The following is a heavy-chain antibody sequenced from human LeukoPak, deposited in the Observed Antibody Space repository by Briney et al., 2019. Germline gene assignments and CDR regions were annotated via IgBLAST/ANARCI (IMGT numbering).Heavy chain of an antibody. J-gene: IGHJ4*02. Sequence: SEALSLTCTVSLDSTTSNFWSWVRQPPGKGLEWIGEIHRSGSPNYNPSLQSRVTISIDRSRNQIVLELSSVTAADTAVYYCAREILGGFNPGAYWGQGTLVTVSS. D-gene: IGHD1-14*01. V-gene: IGHV4-4*02. CDR2: IHRSGSP. CDR3: AREILGGFNPGAY. CDR1: LDSTTSNF.